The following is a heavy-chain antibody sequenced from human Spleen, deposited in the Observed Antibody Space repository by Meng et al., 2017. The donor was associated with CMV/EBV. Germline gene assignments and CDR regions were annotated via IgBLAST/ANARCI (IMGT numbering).Heavy chain of an antibody. Sequence: QVQPAQSGAEGEKPGASVNVSCKSSGYTFTGYYMHWVRQAPGQGLEWMGWISAYHGNTNYAQKLQDRVSMTTDTSTSTVYMELSSLRSDDTAVYYCARDAGNGRLTVDYWGQGTLVTVSS. V-gene: IGHV1-18*04. CDR2: ISAYHGNT. CDR1: GYTFTGYY. J-gene: IGHJ4*02. D-gene: IGHD6-13*01. CDR3: ARDAGNGRLTVDY.